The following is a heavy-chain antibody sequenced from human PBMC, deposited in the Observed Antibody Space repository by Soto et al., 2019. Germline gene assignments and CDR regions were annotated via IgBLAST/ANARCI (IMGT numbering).Heavy chain of an antibody. J-gene: IGHJ6*02. Sequence: QVQLVQSGAEVKKPGSSVKVSCKASGGTFISYAISWVRQAPGQGLEWMGGIIPIFGTADYAQKFQGRVTITADESTSTAYMELSSLRSEDTAVYYCALHYGSGSNYYYYGMDVWGQGTTVTVSS. CDR2: IIPIFGTA. V-gene: IGHV1-69*12. CDR3: ALHYGSGSNYYYYGMDV. D-gene: IGHD3-10*01. CDR1: GGTFISYA.